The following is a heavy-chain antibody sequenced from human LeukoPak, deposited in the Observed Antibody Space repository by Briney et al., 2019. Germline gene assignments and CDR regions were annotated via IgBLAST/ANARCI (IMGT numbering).Heavy chain of an antibody. CDR3: ARGGEVVIGLYYYYGVDV. CDR1: GGSFSGYY. CDR2: INHSGST. Sequence: PSETLSLTCAVYGGSFSGYYWSWIRQPPGKGLEWIGEINHSGSTNYNPSLKSRVTISVDMSKNQFSLKLSSVTAAGTAVYYCARGGEVVIGLYYYYGVDVWGQGTTVTVSS. D-gene: IGHD3-22*01. J-gene: IGHJ6*02. V-gene: IGHV4-34*01.